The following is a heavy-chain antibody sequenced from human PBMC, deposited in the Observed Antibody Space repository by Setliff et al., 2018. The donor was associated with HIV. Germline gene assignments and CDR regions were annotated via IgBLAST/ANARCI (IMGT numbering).Heavy chain of an antibody. V-gene: IGHV1-2*02. J-gene: IGHJ4*02. Sequence: GASVKVSCKASGYTFTDYFIHWVRQAPGQGPEWMGWINPSSGATNYAQKFQGRVTMTRDTSISTAYMEVSRLRSDDTAVYYCARVPGRNYFDYWGQGTLVTVSS. CDR3: ARVPGRNYFDY. CDR1: GYTFTDYF. CDR2: INPSSGAT.